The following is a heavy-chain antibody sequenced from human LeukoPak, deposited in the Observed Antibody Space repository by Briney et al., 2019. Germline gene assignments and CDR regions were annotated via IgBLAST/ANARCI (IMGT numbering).Heavy chain of an antibody. V-gene: IGHV3-23*01. D-gene: IGHD5-12*01. CDR1: GFTFSSYA. CDR3: VKESGYNGYGNFDY. J-gene: IGHJ4*02. Sequence: GGSLRLSCAASGFTFSSYAMTWVRQAPGKGLEWVSAISAGGGSTNYADSVKGRFTISRDNSKNTLFLQMNSLRAEDTAVYYCVKESGYNGYGNFDYWGQGTLVTVSS. CDR2: ISAGGGST.